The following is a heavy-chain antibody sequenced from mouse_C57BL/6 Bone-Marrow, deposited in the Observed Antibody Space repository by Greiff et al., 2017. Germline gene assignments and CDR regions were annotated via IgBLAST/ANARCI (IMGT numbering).Heavy chain of an antibody. CDR3: ARRDYSNPFAY. Sequence: EVKVVESGGGLVQPGGSLKLSCAASGFTFSDYGMAWVRQAPRQGPEWVAFISNLAYSIYYADTVTGRFTISRENAKNTLYLEMSSLRSEDTAMYYCARRDYSNPFAYWGQGTLVTVSA. CDR2: ISNLAYSI. J-gene: IGHJ3*01. V-gene: IGHV5-15*01. CDR1: GFTFSDYG. D-gene: IGHD2-5*01.